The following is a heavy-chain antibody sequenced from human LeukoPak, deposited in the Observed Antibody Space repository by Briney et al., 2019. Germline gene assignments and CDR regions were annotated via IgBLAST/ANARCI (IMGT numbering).Heavy chain of an antibody. CDR3: ARARYNYQCDY. Sequence: SETLSLTCTVSGGSISSSNNYWGWIRQPPGRGLEWIGSISYGGRTYYNPSLKSRVTISVDTSKNQFSLRLSSVTAADTAVYYCARARYNYQCDYWGQGALVTVSS. CDR1: GGSISSSNNY. V-gene: IGHV4-39*07. CDR2: ISYGGRT. J-gene: IGHJ4*02. D-gene: IGHD5-24*01.